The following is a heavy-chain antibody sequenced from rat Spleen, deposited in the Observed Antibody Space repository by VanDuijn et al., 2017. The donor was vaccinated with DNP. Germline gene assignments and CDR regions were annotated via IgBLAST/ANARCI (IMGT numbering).Heavy chain of an antibody. CDR3: TRDQDYYYDGGYYPTLDA. CDR1: GFSLTSYS. J-gene: IGHJ4*01. D-gene: IGHD1-12*02. V-gene: IGHV2-63*01. Sequence: QVQLKESGPGLVQPSETLSLTCSVSGFSLTSYSVSWVRQPSGKGPEWMGRMWYDGDTAYNSALKSRLSISRDTSKNQVFLQMNSLQTYDTGTYYCTRDQDYYYDGGYYPTLDAWGQGTSVTVSS. CDR2: MWYDGDT.